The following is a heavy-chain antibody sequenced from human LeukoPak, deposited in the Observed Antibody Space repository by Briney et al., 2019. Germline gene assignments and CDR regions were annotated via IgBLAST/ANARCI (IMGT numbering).Heavy chain of an antibody. V-gene: IGHV4-39*07. J-gene: IGHJ6*02. CDR2: GFYSGSA. Sequence: SETLSLTCTVSGGSISGSSYYWAWIRQPPGKGLEWIGSGFYSGSAYYNPSLKSRITISVDTSKNQFSLKLSSVTAADTAVYYCARASMVNYYYYGMDVWGQGTTVTVSS. D-gene: IGHD3-10*01. CDR3: ARASMVNYYYYGMDV. CDR1: GGSISGSSYY.